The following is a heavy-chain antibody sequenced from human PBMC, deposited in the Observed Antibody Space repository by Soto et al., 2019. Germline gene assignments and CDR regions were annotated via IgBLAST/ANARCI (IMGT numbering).Heavy chain of an antibody. V-gene: IGHV4-39*01. Sequence: SETLSLTCTVSGGSISSSSYYWGWIRQPPGKGLEWIGSIYYSGSTYYNPSLKSRVTISVDTSKNQFSLRLSSVTAADTAVYYCARLARDSSGYSLVWFDPWGQGTLVTVSS. CDR1: GGSISSSSYY. D-gene: IGHD3-22*01. J-gene: IGHJ5*02. CDR2: IYYSGST. CDR3: ARLARDSSGYSLVWFDP.